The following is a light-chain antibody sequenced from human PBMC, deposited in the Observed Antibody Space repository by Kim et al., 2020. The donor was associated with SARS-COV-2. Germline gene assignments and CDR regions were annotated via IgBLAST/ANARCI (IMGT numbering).Light chain of an antibody. V-gene: IGKV3-11*01. Sequence: PSLSSGERSTLACTASQNIRSSIAWYQQRPGQAPRLLIYDASNRATGIPARFSGSGSGTDFTLTISSLEPEDFAIYYCQQRSKWLTFGGGTKVEIK. CDR3: QQRSKWLT. CDR2: DAS. CDR1: QNIRSS. J-gene: IGKJ4*01.